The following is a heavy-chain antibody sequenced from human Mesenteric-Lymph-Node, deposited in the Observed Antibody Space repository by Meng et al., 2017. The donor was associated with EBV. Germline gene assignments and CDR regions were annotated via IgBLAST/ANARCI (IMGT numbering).Heavy chain of an antibody. V-gene: IGHV4-4*02. D-gene: IGHD6-19*01. J-gene: IGHJ4*02. CDR3: ARVGQWLPIDY. Sequence: VHLPESGPGRVKPSGTLALTCAVSGGSISSRNWWSWVRQPPGKGLEWIGEIYHSGSTNYNPSLKSRVTISVDKSKNQFSLNLSSVTAADTAVYYCARVGQWLPIDYWGQGTLVTVSS. CDR1: GGSISSRNW. CDR2: IYHSGST.